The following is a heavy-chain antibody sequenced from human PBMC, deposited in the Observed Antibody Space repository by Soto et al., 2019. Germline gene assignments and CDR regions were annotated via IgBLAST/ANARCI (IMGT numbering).Heavy chain of an antibody. CDR2: IYYSGST. CDR1: GGSISSYY. J-gene: IGHJ6*02. CDR3: AKLGYFWSGQAGEGDYYYYGMDV. D-gene: IGHD3-3*01. Sequence: SETLSLTCTVSGGSISSYYWSWIRQPPGKGLEWVGYIYYSGSTNYNPSLKSRVTISVDTSKNQFSLKLSSVTAADTAVYYCAKLGYFWSGQAGEGDYYYYGMDVWGQGTTVTVSS. V-gene: IGHV4-59*01.